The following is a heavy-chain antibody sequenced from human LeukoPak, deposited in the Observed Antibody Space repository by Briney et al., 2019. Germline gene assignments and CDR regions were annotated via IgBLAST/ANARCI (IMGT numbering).Heavy chain of an antibody. Sequence: GGSLRLSCAASGFTFSSYSMNWVRQAPGKGLEWVSSISSSSSYIYYADSVKGRFTISRDNAKNSLYLQMNSLRAEDTALYYCAREHIVVVTAGYMDVWGKGTTVTVSS. D-gene: IGHD2-21*02. V-gene: IGHV3-21*04. CDR3: AREHIVVVTAGYMDV. J-gene: IGHJ6*03. CDR2: ISSSSSYI. CDR1: GFTFSSYS.